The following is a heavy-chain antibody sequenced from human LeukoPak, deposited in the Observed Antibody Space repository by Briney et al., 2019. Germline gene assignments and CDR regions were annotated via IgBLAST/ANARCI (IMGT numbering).Heavy chain of an antibody. D-gene: IGHD2/OR15-2a*01. CDR2: ISGSDGST. CDR1: GFTFSNYA. CDR3: AKCGSTSDISLNFDC. J-gene: IGHJ4*02. Sequence: GGSLRLSCAASGFTFSNYAMTWVRQAPGKGLEWVSSISGSDGSTYYTDSLKGRFTISRDNSKNTLYLQMNSLRAEDTAVYYCAKCGSTSDISLNFDCWGQGTLVTVSS. V-gene: IGHV3-23*01.